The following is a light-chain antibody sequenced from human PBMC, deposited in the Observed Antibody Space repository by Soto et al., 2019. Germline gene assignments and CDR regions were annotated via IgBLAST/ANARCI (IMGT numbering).Light chain of an antibody. CDR2: GAS. CDR1: QTVGSNY. Sequence: EIVLTQSPGTLSLSPGERATLCCWASQTVGSNYLAWYQQKPGQAPRVLIYGASSRATGIPDRFSGSGSGADFTLTISRLEPEDFAVYYCQQYTTSPFTFGPGTKVDIK. CDR3: QQYTTSPFT. J-gene: IGKJ3*01. V-gene: IGKV3-20*01.